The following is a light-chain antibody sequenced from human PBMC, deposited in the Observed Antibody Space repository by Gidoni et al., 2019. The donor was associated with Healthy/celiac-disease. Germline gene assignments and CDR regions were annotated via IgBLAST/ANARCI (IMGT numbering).Light chain of an antibody. CDR3: CSYAGSSTLV. CDR2: EVS. V-gene: IGLV2-23*02. CDR1: SSDFGSYNR. Sequence: QSALTQPPSVSGSPGQSITISCTGTSSDFGSYNRVSGYQQHPGQAPKLPIYEVSQRPSGVSNGFSGSKSGNTAYLTISGLQAEDEADYYCCSYAGSSTLVFGTGTKVTVL. J-gene: IGLJ1*01.